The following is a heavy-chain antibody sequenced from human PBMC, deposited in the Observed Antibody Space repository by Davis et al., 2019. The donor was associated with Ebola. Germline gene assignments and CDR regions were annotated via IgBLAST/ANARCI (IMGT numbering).Heavy chain of an antibody. CDR3: TTDTGIGWELLYYYYGMDV. CDR1: GFTFSNAW. CDR2: IKSKTDGGTT. Sequence: PGGSLRLSCAASGFTFSNAWMSWVRQAPGKGLEWVGRIKSKTDGGTTDYAAPVKGRFTISRDDSKNTLYLQMNSLKTEDTAVYYCTTDTGIGWELLYYYYGMDVWGKGTTVTVSS. D-gene: IGHD1-26*01. V-gene: IGHV3-15*01. J-gene: IGHJ6*04.